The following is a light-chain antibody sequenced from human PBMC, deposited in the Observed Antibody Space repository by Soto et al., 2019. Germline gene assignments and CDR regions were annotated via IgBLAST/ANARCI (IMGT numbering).Light chain of an antibody. CDR1: QSMSSY. CDR3: QQYYSNPKT. Sequence: DIQMTQSPSSLSASVGDRVTITCRASQSMSSYLNWYQQKPGKAHKLLIYAASSLQSGVPSRFSGSGSGTDFTLTISSLQPEDFATYYCQQYYSNPKTFGQGTKVEIK. J-gene: IGKJ1*01. V-gene: IGKV1-39*01. CDR2: AAS.